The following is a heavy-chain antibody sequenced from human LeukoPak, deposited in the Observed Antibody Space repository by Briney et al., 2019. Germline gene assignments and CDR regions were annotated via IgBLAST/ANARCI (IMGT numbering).Heavy chain of an antibody. CDR3: TRGVRGESWFDP. V-gene: IGHV3-49*04. Sequence: GGSLRLSCAGSGFVFGEYAMTWVRQAPGKGLEGIGFSRGTAYGGTTEYAASLRGRFTISRDDSKSIAYLQMNSLTTEDTAVYYCTRGVRGESWFDPWGQGTLVTVSS. D-gene: IGHD3-10*01. J-gene: IGHJ5*02. CDR2: SRGTAYGGTT. CDR1: GFVFGEYA.